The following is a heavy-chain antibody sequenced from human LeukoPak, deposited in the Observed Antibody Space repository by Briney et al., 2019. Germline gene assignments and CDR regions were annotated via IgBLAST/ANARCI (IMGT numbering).Heavy chain of an antibody. D-gene: IGHD5-24*01. CDR2: IYYSGGA. V-gene: IGHV4-59*08. CDR1: GGSISSYY. J-gene: IGHJ6*02. Sequence: SETLSLTCTVSGGSISSYYWSWIRQPPGKGLEWIGYIYYSGGANYNPSLKSRVTISVDTSKNQFSLKLSSVTAADTAVYYCARLRDGYNYAVGYYYYYGMDVWGQGTTVTVSS. CDR3: ARLRDGYNYAVGYYYYYGMDV.